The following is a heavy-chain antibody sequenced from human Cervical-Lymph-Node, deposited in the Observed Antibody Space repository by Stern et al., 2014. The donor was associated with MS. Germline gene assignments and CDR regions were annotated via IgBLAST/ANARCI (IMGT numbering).Heavy chain of an antibody. CDR1: GFTFSSYG. CDR3: MKRGITEVRGVRLGDY. J-gene: IGHJ4*02. V-gene: IGHV3-30*18. CDR2: ISYDGSDT. Sequence: VQLVESGGGVVQPGRSLRLTCTVSGFTFSSYGMHWVRQAPGQGLEWGSVISYDGSDTYYAESVKGRFTISRDNSKNTLYLEMRSLRPEDTAVYYCMKRGITEVRGVRLGDYWGPGTLVIVSS. D-gene: IGHD3-10*01.